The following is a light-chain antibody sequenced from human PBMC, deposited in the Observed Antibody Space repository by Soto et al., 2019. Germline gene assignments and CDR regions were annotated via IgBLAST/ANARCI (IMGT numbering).Light chain of an antibody. Sequence: QSVLTQPPSASGTPGQRVTISCSGSSSNIGSNYVYWYQQLPGTAPKLLIYRNNQRPSGVPDRFSGFKSGTSASLAISGLRSEDEADYYCAAWDDSLSGPEFGGGTQLTVL. J-gene: IGLJ3*02. CDR1: SSNIGSNY. CDR2: RNN. CDR3: AAWDDSLSGPE. V-gene: IGLV1-47*01.